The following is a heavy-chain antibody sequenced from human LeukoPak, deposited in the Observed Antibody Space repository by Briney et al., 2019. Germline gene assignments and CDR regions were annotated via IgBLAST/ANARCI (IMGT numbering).Heavy chain of an antibody. Sequence: SETLSLTCTVSGGSISSSSYYWGWLRQPPGKGLEWIGSIYYSGSTYYNPSLKSRVTISVDTSKNQFSLKLSSVTAADTAVYYCATCIAVAGTNWFDPWGQGTLVTVSS. CDR2: IYYSGST. J-gene: IGHJ5*02. CDR3: ATCIAVAGTNWFDP. CDR1: GGSISSSSYY. V-gene: IGHV4-39*01. D-gene: IGHD6-19*01.